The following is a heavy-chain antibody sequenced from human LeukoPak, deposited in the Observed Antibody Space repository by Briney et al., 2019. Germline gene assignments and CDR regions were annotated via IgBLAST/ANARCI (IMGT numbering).Heavy chain of an antibody. CDR2: ISYDGSNK. Sequence: GGSLRLSCAASGFTFSSYGMHWVRQAPGKGLEWVAVISYDGSNKYYADSVKGRFTISRDNSKNTLYLQMNSLRAEDTAVYYCEKDGGDIVVVPALYYFDYWGQGTLVTVSS. D-gene: IGHD2-2*01. J-gene: IGHJ4*02. CDR3: EKDGGDIVVVPALYYFDY. V-gene: IGHV3-30*18. CDR1: GFTFSSYG.